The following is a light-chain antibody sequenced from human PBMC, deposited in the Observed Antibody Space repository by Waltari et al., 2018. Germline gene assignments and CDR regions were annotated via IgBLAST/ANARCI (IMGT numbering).Light chain of an antibody. CDR2: DFS. Sequence: QSALTQPASVSGSPGQSITISCTGTSSDVGFYNYVSWYQQHPGKAPKLMIYDFSERPSGFSNRFSGSKSGNTASLTISGLQSEDEADYYCNSYAGSSSWVFGGGTKLTVL. CDR3: NSYAGSSSWV. CDR1: SSDVGFYNY. V-gene: IGLV2-14*01. J-gene: IGLJ3*02.